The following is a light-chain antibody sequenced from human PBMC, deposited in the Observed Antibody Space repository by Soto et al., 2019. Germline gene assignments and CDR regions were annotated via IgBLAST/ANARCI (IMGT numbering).Light chain of an antibody. J-gene: IGLJ1*01. Sequence: QSVLTQPAAVSGSPGQSITISCTGTGSCVGGYNYVSWYQQHPGKAPKLMIYEVSNRPLGVSNRFSGSKSGNTASLTISGLQAEDEADYYCTSYTSSSTLDVFGTGTKVTVL. CDR2: EVS. CDR1: GSCVGGYNY. V-gene: IGLV2-14*01. CDR3: TSYTSSSTLDV.